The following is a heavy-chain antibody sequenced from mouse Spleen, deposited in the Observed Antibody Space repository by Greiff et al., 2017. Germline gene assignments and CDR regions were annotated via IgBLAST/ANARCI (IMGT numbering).Heavy chain of an antibody. CDR3: ASDDYYYAMDY. CDR1: GYTFTSYG. V-gene: IGHV1-59*01. Sequence: QVQLQQPGAELVRPGTSVKLSCKASGYTFTSYGMHWVKQRPGKGLEWIGVIDPADSYTNYNQKFKGKATLTVDTSSYTAYMQLSSLTSEVSAVYYCASDDYYYAMDYWGQGTSVTVSS. D-gene: IGHD2-13*01. CDR2: IDPADSYT. J-gene: IGHJ4*01.